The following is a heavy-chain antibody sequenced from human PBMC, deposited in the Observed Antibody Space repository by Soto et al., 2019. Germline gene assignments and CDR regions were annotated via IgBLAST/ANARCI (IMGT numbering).Heavy chain of an antibody. V-gene: IGHV1-2*04. D-gene: IGHD3-3*01. Sequence: QVQLVQSGAEVKKPGASVKVSCKASGYTFTGYYMHWVRQAPGQGLEWMGGINPNSGGTNYAQKFQGWVPMTRDTSISTAYLELRRLRSDDTAVYYCARGSVVRFLGRSALGDWFDPWGQGTLVTVSS. CDR1: GYTFTGYY. J-gene: IGHJ5*02. CDR3: ARGSVVRFLGRSALGDWFDP. CDR2: INPNSGGT.